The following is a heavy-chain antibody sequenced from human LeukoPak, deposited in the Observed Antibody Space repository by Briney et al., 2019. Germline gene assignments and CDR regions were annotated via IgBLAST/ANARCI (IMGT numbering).Heavy chain of an antibody. D-gene: IGHD1-26*01. CDR2: IIPIFGTA. Sequence: SVKLSCKASGGTFSSYAISWVRQAPGQGPGWMGGIIPIFGTANYAQKFQGRVTITADKSTSTAYMELSSLRSEDTAVYYCARYRGGPNSGSLDWGQGTLVTVSS. J-gene: IGHJ4*02. CDR1: GGTFSSYA. CDR3: ARYRGGPNSGSLD. V-gene: IGHV1-69*06.